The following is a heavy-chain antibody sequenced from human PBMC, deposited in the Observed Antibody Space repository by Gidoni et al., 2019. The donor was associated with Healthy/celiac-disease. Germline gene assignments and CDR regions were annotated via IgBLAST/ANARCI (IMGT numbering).Heavy chain of an antibody. J-gene: IGHJ4*02. CDR1: GFTFSSYG. D-gene: IGHD3-22*01. Sequence: QVQLVESGGGVVQPGRSLRLSCAASGFTFSSYGMHWVRQAPGKGLEWVAVISYDGSNKYYADSVKGRFTISRDNSKNTLYLQMNSLRAEDTAVYYCAKDVSYDSSGYLDYWGQGTLVTVSS. V-gene: IGHV3-30*18. CDR3: AKDVSYDSSGYLDY. CDR2: ISYDGSNK.